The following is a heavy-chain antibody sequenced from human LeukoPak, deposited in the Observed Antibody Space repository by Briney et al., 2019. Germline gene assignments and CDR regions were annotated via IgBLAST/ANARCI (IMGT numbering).Heavy chain of an antibody. D-gene: IGHD3-10*01. V-gene: IGHV3-23*01. J-gene: IGHJ4*02. CDR1: GFTFSNFA. CDR3: FPTGYPGSGSLY. CDR2: ISRSVGST. Sequence: GGSLRLSCVASGFTFSNFAMTWGPQARGRGVERVSTISRSVGSTYYVDSVKGRSTTSRDNTRNTMFLKITSPRAEDTAAYYCFPTGYPGSGSLYWGQGTLVTVSS.